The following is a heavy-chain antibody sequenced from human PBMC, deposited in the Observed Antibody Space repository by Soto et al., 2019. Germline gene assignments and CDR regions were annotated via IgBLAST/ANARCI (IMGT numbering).Heavy chain of an antibody. J-gene: IGHJ4*02. V-gene: IGHV3-74*01. CDR1: GFTFSMYW. CDR3: TRGPRSTSTGTGAF. Sequence: GGSLRLSCAASGFTFSMYWMHWVRQVPGKGPEWVSRINDDGISTNYADSVKGRFTISRDNAKNTLYLQMNALRVEDTAVYYCTRGPRSTSTGTGAFWGQGTLVTV. D-gene: IGHD1-1*01. CDR2: INDDGIST.